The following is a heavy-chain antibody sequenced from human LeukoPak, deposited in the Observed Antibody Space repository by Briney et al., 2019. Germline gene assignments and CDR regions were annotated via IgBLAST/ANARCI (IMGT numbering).Heavy chain of an antibody. J-gene: IGHJ5*02. CDR1: GYTFTSYD. Sequence: GASVKVSCKASGYTFTSYDINWVRQATGLGPEWMGWMNPNSGNTGYAQKFQGRVTMTRNTSISTAYLELSSLTSEDTAVYYCARGPNKYDGGNSGSALFDPWGQGSLVTVSS. CDR2: MNPNSGNT. CDR3: ARGPNKYDGGNSGSALFDP. D-gene: IGHD4-23*01. V-gene: IGHV1-8*01.